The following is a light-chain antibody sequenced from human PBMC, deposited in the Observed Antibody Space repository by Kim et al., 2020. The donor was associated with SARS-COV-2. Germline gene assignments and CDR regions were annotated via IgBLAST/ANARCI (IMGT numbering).Light chain of an antibody. Sequence: EIVLTQPPGTLSLSPGERATLSCRASQSVSNNYLAWYQQRPGQAPRVLIYGASSRATGIPDRFSGSGSGTDLTLTISRLEPEDFAVYYCQQYGSSPYTFGQGTKLEI. J-gene: IGKJ2*01. CDR2: GAS. CDR3: QQYGSSPYT. CDR1: QSVSNNY. V-gene: IGKV3-20*01.